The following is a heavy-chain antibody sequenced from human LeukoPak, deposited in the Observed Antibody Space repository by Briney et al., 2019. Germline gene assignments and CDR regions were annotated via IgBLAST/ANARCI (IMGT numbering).Heavy chain of an antibody. CDR1: GFTFSSYA. Sequence: GGSLRLSCAASGFTFSSYAMHWVRQAPGKGLEWVAVISYDGSNKYYADSVKGRFTISRDNSKNTLYLQMNSLRAEDTAVYYCARVEGLSYAFDYWGQGTLVTVSS. D-gene: IGHD2-2*01. V-gene: IGHV3-30-3*01. CDR2: ISYDGSNK. CDR3: ARVEGLSYAFDY. J-gene: IGHJ4*02.